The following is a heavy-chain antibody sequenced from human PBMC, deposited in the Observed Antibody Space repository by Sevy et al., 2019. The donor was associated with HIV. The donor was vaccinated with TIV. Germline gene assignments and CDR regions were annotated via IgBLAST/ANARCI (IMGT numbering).Heavy chain of an antibody. CDR3: ARGRASHSGNYDFDY. CDR2: IIAYNGDT. Sequence: ASVKVSCKASGYTLTYYDINWVRQAPGQGLEWMGRIIAYNGDTKYAQKLQGRVTMTTDTSRNTAYMELRGLSSDDTAMYYCARGRASHSGNYDFDYWAQGTLVTVSS. CDR1: GYTLTYYD. D-gene: IGHD1-26*01. J-gene: IGHJ4*02. V-gene: IGHV1-18*01.